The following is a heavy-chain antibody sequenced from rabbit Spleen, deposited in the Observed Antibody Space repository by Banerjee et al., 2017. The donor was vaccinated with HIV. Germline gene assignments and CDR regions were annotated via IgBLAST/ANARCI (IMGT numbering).Heavy chain of an antibody. CDR1: GFDFSNKAV. CDR3: ARDTASSFSSYGMDL. D-gene: IGHD8-1*01. Sequence: QSLEESGGDLVQPEGSLTLTCKASGFDFSNKAVMCWVRQAPGRGLEWIACIYSGNSGYTYYATWATGRFTCSKTSSTTVTLQVTSLTAADTATYFCARDTASSFSSYGMDLWGPGTLVTVS. CDR2: IYSGNSGYT. J-gene: IGHJ6*01. V-gene: IGHV1S40*01.